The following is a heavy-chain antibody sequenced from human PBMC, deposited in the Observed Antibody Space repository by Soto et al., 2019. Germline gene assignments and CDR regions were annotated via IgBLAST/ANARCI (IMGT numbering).Heavy chain of an antibody. V-gene: IGHV4-34*01. Sequence: SETLSLTCAVYGGSFSGYYWSWIRQPPGKGLEWIGEINHSGSTNYNPSLKSRFTISVDTSKNQFSLKLSSVTAADTAVYYRARVRGVGSSEDYWGQGTLVTVSS. CDR1: GGSFSGYY. CDR2: INHSGST. D-gene: IGHD3-10*01. CDR3: ARVRGVGSSEDY. J-gene: IGHJ4*02.